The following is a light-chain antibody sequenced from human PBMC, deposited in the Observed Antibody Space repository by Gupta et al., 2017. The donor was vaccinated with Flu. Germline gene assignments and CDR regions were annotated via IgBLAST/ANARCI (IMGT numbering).Light chain of an antibody. J-gene: IGKJ1*01. Sequence: RAPLSVSPGERATLSCRASQSVNSKLAWYQQKPGQAPRLLIYGSSTRASGIPARFSGSGSGTEFTLTINSLQSEDFALYYCQQYNNWPWTFGQGTKVEIK. V-gene: IGKV3-15*01. CDR2: GSS. CDR3: QQYNNWPWT. CDR1: QSVNSK.